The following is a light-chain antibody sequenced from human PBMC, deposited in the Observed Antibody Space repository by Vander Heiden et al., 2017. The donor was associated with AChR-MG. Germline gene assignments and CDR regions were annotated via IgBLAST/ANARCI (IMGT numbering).Light chain of an antibody. CDR2: EVS. Sequence: QSALTQPPSASGSPGQPVTISCTGTSRAVGGYNYVSWYQQHPGKAPRLMIYEVSKRPSGVPDRFSGSKSGNTASLTVSGLQAEDEADYYCSSYAGSNNLVFGGGTKLTVL. J-gene: IGLJ2*01. V-gene: IGLV2-8*01. CDR1: SRAVGGYNY. CDR3: SSYAGSNNLV.